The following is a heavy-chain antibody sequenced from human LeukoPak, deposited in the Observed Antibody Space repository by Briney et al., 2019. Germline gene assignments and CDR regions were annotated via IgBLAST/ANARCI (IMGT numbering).Heavy chain of an antibody. V-gene: IGHV3-23*01. CDR3: ARDIRGDSRDY. Sequence: AGGSLRLSCAASGFTFSSYDMTWVRQAPGRGLEWVSSIRPSGDNTYYGDSVKGRFTISRDNAKNSLYLQMNSLRAEDTAVYYCARDIRGDSRDYWGQGTLVTVSS. J-gene: IGHJ4*02. CDR1: GFTFSSYD. CDR2: IRPSGDNT. D-gene: IGHD2-2*02.